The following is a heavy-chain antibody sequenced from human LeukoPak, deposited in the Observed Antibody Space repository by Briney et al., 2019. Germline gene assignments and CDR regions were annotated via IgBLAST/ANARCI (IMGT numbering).Heavy chain of an antibody. V-gene: IGHV3-33*06. D-gene: IGHD2-21*02. CDR2: IWYDGSNK. CDR3: AKDRDGFDP. Sequence: GGSLRLSCAASGFTFSSYGMHGVRQAPGKGLGRVAVIWYDGSNKYYADSVKGRFTISRDNSKNTLYLQMNSLRAEDTAVYYCAKDRDGFDPWGQGTLVTVSS. CDR1: GFTFSSYG. J-gene: IGHJ5*02.